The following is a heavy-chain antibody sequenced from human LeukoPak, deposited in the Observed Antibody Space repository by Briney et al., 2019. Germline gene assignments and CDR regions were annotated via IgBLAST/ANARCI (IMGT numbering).Heavy chain of an antibody. D-gene: IGHD3-22*01. CDR3: ARQTYYYDSSGYHYYFDY. CDR1: GGSISSYY. CDR2: IYYSGTT. V-gene: IGHV4-59*08. Sequence: SETLSLTCTVSGGSISSYYWSWIRQPPGKGLEWIGYIYYSGTTNYNPSLKSRVTISVDTSKNQFSLKLSSVTAADTAVYYCARQTYYYDSSGYHYYFDYWGQGTLVTVSS. J-gene: IGHJ4*02.